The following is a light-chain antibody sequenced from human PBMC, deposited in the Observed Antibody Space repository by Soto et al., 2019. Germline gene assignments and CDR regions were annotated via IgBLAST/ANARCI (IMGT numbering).Light chain of an antibody. Sequence: DIQMTQPPSSLSASVGDTVTITCRASQSISTHLNWYQQKPGKAPNLLIYAASSLQSGVPSRFSGSGSGTEFTLTISSLQPDDFATYYCQQYNSYSGTFGQGTKVDIK. CDR3: QQYNSYSGT. J-gene: IGKJ1*01. CDR2: AAS. CDR1: QSISTH. V-gene: IGKV1-17*01.